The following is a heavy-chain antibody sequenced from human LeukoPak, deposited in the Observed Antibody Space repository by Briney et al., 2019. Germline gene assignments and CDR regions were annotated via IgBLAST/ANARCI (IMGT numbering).Heavy chain of an antibody. Sequence: GGSLRLSCAASGFTFSSYAMHWVRQAPGKGLEWVAVISYDGSNKYYADSVKGRFTISRDNSKNTLYLQMNSLRAEDTAVYYCARGALYGSGSSADYWGQGTLVTVSS. CDR3: ARGALYGSGSSADY. V-gene: IGHV3-30-3*01. CDR1: GFTFSSYA. D-gene: IGHD3-10*01. CDR2: ISYDGSNK. J-gene: IGHJ4*02.